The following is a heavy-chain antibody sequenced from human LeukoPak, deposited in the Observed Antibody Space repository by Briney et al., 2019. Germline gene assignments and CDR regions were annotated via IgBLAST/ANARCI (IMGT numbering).Heavy chain of an antibody. Sequence: SETLSLTCTVSGGSISSGGYYWSWIRQPPGKGLEWIGYIYYSGSTYYNPSLKSRVTISVDTSKNQFSLKLSSVTAADTAVYYCAREPIQLWFFDYWGQGTLVTVSS. CDR1: GGSISSGGYY. D-gene: IGHD5-18*01. CDR3: AREPIQLWFFDY. CDR2: IYYSGST. J-gene: IGHJ4*02. V-gene: IGHV4-30-4*08.